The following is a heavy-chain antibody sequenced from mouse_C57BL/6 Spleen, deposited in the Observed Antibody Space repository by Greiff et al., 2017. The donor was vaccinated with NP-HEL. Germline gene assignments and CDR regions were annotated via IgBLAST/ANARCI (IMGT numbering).Heavy chain of an antibody. V-gene: IGHV1-64*01. CDR3: AIDSSGYVDY. CDR2: IHPNSGST. CDR1: GYTFTSYW. D-gene: IGHD3-2*02. J-gene: IGHJ2*01. Sequence: QVQLKQPGAELVKPGASVKLSCKASGYTFTSYWMHWVKQRPGQGPEWIGMIHPNSGSTNYNEKFKSKATLTVDKSSSTAYMQLSSLTSEDSAVYYCAIDSSGYVDYWGQGTTLTVSS.